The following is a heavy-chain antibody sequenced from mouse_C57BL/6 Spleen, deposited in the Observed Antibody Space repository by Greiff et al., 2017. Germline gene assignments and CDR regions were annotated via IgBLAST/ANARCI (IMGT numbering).Heavy chain of an antibody. D-gene: IGHD3-1*01. V-gene: IGHV1-82*01. Sequence: QVQLKQSRPELVKPGASVKISCKASGYAFSSSWMNWVKQRPGKGLEWIGRIYPGDGDTNYNGKFKGKATLTADKSSSTAYMQLSSLTSEDSAVYFCARQGASRGYYFDYWGQGTTLTVSS. CDR1: GYAFSSSW. CDR2: IYPGDGDT. CDR3: ARQGASRGYYFDY. J-gene: IGHJ2*01.